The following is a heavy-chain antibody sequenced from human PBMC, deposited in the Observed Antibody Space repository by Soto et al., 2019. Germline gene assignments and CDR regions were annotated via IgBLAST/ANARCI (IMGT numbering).Heavy chain of an antibody. D-gene: IGHD2-15*01. J-gene: IGHJ4*02. V-gene: IGHV1-69*13. CDR1: GGTFSNYA. Sequence: SVKVSCKASGGTFSNYAISWVRQAPGQGLEWMGGIIPIFGTTNYPQKSQGRVTITADEPTSTSYMELGSLRSEDTAVYFCVASRYCSNGTCPDYFDYWGQGTLVTVSS. CDR3: VASRYCSNGTCPDYFDY. CDR2: IIPIFGTT.